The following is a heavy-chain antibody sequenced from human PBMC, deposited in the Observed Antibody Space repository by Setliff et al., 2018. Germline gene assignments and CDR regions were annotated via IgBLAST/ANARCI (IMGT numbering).Heavy chain of an antibody. V-gene: IGHV3-30*10. CDR1: GFIFSNYA. CDR3: GTRDCRTTCCYNGYTES. CDR2: ISYDESDK. D-gene: IGHD2-2*02. Sequence: SLRLACAASGFIFSNYAMHWVRQAPGKGREWVALISYDESDKYYIDSVRGRFTISRDNSKNTLYLQMNSLRAEDTAVYFCGTRDCRTTCCYNGYTESRGQGTLVTVSS. J-gene: IGHJ4*02.